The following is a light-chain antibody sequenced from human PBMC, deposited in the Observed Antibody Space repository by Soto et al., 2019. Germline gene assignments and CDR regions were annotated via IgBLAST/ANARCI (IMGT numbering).Light chain of an antibody. V-gene: IGKV3-20*01. Sequence: VLTQSPGTLSLSPGERATLSCRSSQSVSSTYLAWYQQKPGQAPRLLIYGASSRATGIPDRFSGSGSGTDFTLTISRLEPEDFAVYYCQQFGSSPRTFGQGTKVEI. J-gene: IGKJ1*01. CDR1: QSVSSTY. CDR2: GAS. CDR3: QQFGSSPRT.